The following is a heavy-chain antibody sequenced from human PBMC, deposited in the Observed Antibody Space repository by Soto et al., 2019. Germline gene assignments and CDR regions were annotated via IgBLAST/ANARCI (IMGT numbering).Heavy chain of an antibody. J-gene: IGHJ4*02. D-gene: IGHD3-3*01. CDR1: GYNCAGYW. V-gene: IGHV5-51*01. Sequence: ESLKSCFQGSGYNCAGYWIAWVRQIPGKGRELMGIIYLSDSDTRYRPSFQGQVTISADKSISSAYLQWSSLRASDTAMYYCARGGVSTRTFDYWGQGTPVTVSS. CDR2: IYLSDSDT. CDR3: ARGGVSTRTFDY.